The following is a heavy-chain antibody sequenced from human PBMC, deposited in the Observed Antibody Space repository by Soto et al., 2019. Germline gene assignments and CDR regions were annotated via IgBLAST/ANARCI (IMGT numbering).Heavy chain of an antibody. CDR3: ARRGGRGWWDIEY. V-gene: IGHV3-33*01. CDR1: GFTFSNYG. D-gene: IGHD6-19*01. CDR2: IWYDGGNK. J-gene: IGHJ4*02. Sequence: QVQLVESGGGVVQPGRSLRLSCTASGFTFSNYGMHWVRQAPGKGLEWMAAIWYDGGNKYYADSVKGRFTISGDNSKNSLYLPMNSLRAEDTAVYYCARRGGRGWWDIEYWGQGTLVTVSS.